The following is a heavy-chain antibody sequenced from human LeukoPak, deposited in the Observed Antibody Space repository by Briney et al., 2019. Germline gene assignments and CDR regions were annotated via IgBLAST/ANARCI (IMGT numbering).Heavy chain of an antibody. Sequence: AGSLRLSCAASGFIFRSYWMNWVRQAPGKGLEWVANIKEDGSEKYYVDSVKGRFTISRDNAKTSLYLQMNSLRGEDTAVYYCVRNWGYFDYWGQGTLVTVSS. CDR3: VRNWGYFDY. J-gene: IGHJ4*02. CDR1: GFIFRSYW. V-gene: IGHV3-7*02. CDR2: IKEDGSEK. D-gene: IGHD7-27*01.